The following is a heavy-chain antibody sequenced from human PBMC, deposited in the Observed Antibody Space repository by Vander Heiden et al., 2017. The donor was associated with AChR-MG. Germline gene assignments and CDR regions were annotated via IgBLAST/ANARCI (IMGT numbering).Heavy chain of an antibody. CDR3: ARDRVGYCSSTSCYNYYYMDV. D-gene: IGHD2-2*02. V-gene: IGHV1-2*02. CDR2: INPNSGGT. CDR1: GYTFTGYY. J-gene: IGHJ6*03. Sequence: QVQLVQSGAEVKKPGASVKVSCKASGYTFTGYYMHWVRQAPGQGLEWMGWINPNSGGTNYAQKFQGRVTMTRDTSISTAYMELSRLRSDDTAVYYCARDRVGYCSSTSCYNYYYMDVWGKGTTVTVSS.